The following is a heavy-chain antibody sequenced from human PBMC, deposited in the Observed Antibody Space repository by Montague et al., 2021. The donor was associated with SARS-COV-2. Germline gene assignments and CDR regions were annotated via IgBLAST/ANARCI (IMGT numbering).Heavy chain of an antibody. V-gene: IGHV4-31*02. J-gene: IGHJ3*02. CDR3: ASARITMIVVVDAFDI. CDR2: IKYSGST. D-gene: IGHD3-22*01. Sequence: IKYSGSTYYNPSLKSRVTISVDTSKNQFSLKLSSVTAADTAVYYCASARITMIVVVDAFDIWGQGTMVTVCS.